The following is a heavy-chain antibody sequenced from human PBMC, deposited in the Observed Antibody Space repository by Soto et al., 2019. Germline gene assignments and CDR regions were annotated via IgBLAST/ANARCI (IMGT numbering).Heavy chain of an antibody. CDR2: ISGGGDLA. D-gene: IGHD1-26*01. J-gene: IGHJ6*02. CDR3: AKYSGDFPVYNGLNV. CDR1: GFPFDTSA. V-gene: IGHV3-23*01. Sequence: QPVGSLRLSCAASGFPFDTSAMIWVRQAPGKGPECHSLISGGGDLAYYAESCKGRFTRSRYNSKNTLYLQMTFLRVDDTAVYYCAKYSGDFPVYNGLNVWGQGTTFTVAS.